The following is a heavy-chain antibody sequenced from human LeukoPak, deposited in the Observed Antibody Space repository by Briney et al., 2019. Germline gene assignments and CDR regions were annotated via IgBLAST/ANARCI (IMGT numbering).Heavy chain of an antibody. CDR3: AKGDKPGY. V-gene: IGHV3-30*02. CDR1: GFTPSSYG. D-gene: IGHD1-14*01. CDR2: IRSHNSDT. J-gene: IGHJ4*02. Sequence: GRSLRPSCATSGFTPSSYGMNSVRQAPGKGLGWLASIRSHNSDTYYADSLKGRFTISRDNSKNTLYLQMDNLSVDDTAVYYCAKGDKPGYWGQGTLITVSS.